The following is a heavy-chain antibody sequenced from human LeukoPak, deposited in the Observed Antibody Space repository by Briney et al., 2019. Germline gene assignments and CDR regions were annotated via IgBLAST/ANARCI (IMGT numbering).Heavy chain of an antibody. CDR3: ARGYRGSYFLDY. V-gene: IGHV3-11*01. CDR2: ISSNHKTI. Sequence: GGSLRLSCAASGFTFSDYYMSWIRQAPGKGLEWASYISSNHKTIYYAASVKDRFTISRDNANNSLFLQMNSLTAEDTAIYYCARGYRGSYFLDYWGQGILVTVSS. CDR1: GFTFSDYY. D-gene: IGHD1-26*01. J-gene: IGHJ4*02.